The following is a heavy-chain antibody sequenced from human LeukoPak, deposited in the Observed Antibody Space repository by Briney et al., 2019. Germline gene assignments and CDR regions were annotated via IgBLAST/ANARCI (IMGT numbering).Heavy chain of an antibody. Sequence: ASVKVSCKASGYTFTSYYMHWVRQAPGQGLEWMGWISAYNGNTNYAQKPQGRVTMTTDTSTSTAYMELSSLRSEDTAVYYCARGRAHSSSPDYWGQGTLVTVSS. CDR1: GYTFTSYY. CDR2: ISAYNGNT. J-gene: IGHJ4*02. V-gene: IGHV1-18*04. D-gene: IGHD6-13*01. CDR3: ARGRAHSSSPDY.